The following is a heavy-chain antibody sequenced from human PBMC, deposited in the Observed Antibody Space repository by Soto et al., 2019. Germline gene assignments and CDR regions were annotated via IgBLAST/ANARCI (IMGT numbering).Heavy chain of an antibody. Sequence: SETLSLTCTVSGGSLSSGDYYWSWIRQPPGKGLEWIGYIYYSGSTYYNPSLKSRVTISVDTSKNQFSLKLSSVTAADTAVYYCASRKSSPYFDYWGQGTLVTVS. CDR2: IYYSGST. J-gene: IGHJ4*02. CDR1: GGSLSSGDYY. D-gene: IGHD3-10*01. CDR3: ASRKSSPYFDY. V-gene: IGHV4-30-4*01.